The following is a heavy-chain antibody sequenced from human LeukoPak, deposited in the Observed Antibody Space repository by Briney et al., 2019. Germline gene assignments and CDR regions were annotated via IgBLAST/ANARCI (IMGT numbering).Heavy chain of an antibody. V-gene: IGHV4-59*01. J-gene: IGHJ4*02. CDR3: TRHFSSGNPTARFDY. CDR1: GGSISTYY. Sequence: SETLSLTCTVPGGSISTYYWIWIRQPPGKGLEWIGYIYYSGNTNYNPSLKSRVTISLDTSKNQFSLRLTSVTAADPAMYSCTRHFSSGNPTARFDYWGQGTLVTVSS. CDR2: IYYSGNT. D-gene: IGHD3-3*02.